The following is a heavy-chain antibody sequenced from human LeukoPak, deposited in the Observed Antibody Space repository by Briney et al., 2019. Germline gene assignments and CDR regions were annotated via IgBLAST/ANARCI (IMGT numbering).Heavy chain of an antibody. D-gene: IGHD2-21*01. J-gene: IGHJ4*02. CDR2: IYYSGGT. Sequence: PSETLSLTCTVSGGSISSSSYYWGWIRQPPGKGLEGIGSIYYSGGTYYNPSLKSRATISVDTSKNQFSLKLSSVPAAATAVYYCARLQGGEGGLFDYWGQGTLVTVSS. CDR1: GGSISSSSYY. CDR3: ARLQGGEGGLFDY. V-gene: IGHV4-39*01.